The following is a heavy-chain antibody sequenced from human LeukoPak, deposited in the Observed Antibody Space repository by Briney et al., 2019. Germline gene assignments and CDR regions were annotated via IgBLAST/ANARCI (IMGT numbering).Heavy chain of an antibody. Sequence: KPGGSLRLSCAASGFTFSNAWMSWVRQAPGKGLEWVGRIKSKTDGGTTDYAAPVKGRFTISRDDSKNMLYLQMNSLKTEDTAVYYCTTEPPRRSSSGYYLWGQGTLVTVSS. V-gene: IGHV3-15*01. D-gene: IGHD3-22*01. CDR3: TTEPPRRSSSGYYL. CDR2: IKSKTDGGTT. CDR1: GFTFSNAW. J-gene: IGHJ4*02.